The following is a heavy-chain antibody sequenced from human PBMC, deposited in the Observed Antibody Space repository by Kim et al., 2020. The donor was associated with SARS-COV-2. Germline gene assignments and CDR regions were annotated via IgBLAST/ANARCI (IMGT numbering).Heavy chain of an antibody. CDR1: GGSISSGGYY. V-gene: IGHV4-31*03. J-gene: IGHJ6*03. D-gene: IGHD6-13*01. Sequence: SETLSLTCTVSGGSISSGGYYWSWIRQHPGKGLEWIGYIYYSGSTYYNPSLKSRVTISVDTSKNQFSLKLSSVTAADTAVYYCARVYRSSWLGAYYYYYMDVWGKGTTVTVSS. CDR3: ARVYRSSWLGAYYYYYMDV. CDR2: IYYSGST.